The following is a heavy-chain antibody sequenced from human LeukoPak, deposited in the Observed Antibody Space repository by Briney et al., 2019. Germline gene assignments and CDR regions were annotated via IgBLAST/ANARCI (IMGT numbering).Heavy chain of an antibody. CDR3: ARALTKLERCPYYYYYMDV. CDR2: IYSGGST. V-gene: IGHV3-66*01. Sequence: GGSLRLSCAASGFTVSSNYMSWVRQAPGKGLEWVSVIYSGGSTYYADSVKGRFTISRDNSKNTLYLQMNSLRAEDTAVYYCARALTKLERCPYYYYYMDVWGKGTTVTISS. D-gene: IGHD1-1*01. J-gene: IGHJ6*03. CDR1: GFTVSSNY.